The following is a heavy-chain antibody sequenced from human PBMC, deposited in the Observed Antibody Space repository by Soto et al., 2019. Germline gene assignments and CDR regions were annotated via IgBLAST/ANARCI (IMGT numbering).Heavy chain of an antibody. CDR1: GGFISGSGYY. CDR2: IYFDGTT. Sequence: LQLQESGPGVVRPSETLSLICDVSGGFISGSGYYWGWIRQPPGKGLEWIGSIYFDGTTYYNVSLPSPVTISIDTSKNQFSLTLTSVTTADTAVYYCARHFVIAEDWGQGTLVTVSS. J-gene: IGHJ4*02. V-gene: IGHV4-39*01. D-gene: IGHD3-22*01. CDR3: ARHFVIAED.